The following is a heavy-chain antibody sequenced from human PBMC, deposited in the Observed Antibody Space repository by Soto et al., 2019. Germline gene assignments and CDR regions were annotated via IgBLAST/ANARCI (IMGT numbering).Heavy chain of an antibody. CDR1: GGSISRFY. CDR3: AREPDSAGWGFDY. Sequence: QVQLQESGPGLVKPSETLSLTGTVSGGSISRFYWSWIRQPPGKALEWIGYIYYSGSTNYNPSLKSRVTISIDTSKHRFSLKLSSMTAADTAVYYCAREPDSAGWGFDYWGQGTLVTVSS. J-gene: IGHJ4*02. V-gene: IGHV4-59*01. CDR2: IYYSGST. D-gene: IGHD6-19*01.